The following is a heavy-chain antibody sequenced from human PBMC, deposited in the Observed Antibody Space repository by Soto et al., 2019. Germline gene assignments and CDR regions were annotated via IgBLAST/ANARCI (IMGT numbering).Heavy chain of an antibody. CDR1: GYTFTSYY. J-gene: IGHJ6*02. Sequence: VASVKVSCKASGYTFTSYYMHWVRQAPGQGLEWMGIINPSGGSTSYAQKFQGRVTMTRDTSTSTVYMELSSLRSEDTAVYYCASGRWYDILTGYYYYYGMDVWGQGTTVTVSS. V-gene: IGHV1-46*01. CDR2: INPSGGST. CDR3: ASGRWYDILTGYYYYYGMDV. D-gene: IGHD3-9*01.